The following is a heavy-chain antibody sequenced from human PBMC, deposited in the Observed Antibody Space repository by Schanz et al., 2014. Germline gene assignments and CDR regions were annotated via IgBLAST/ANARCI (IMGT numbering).Heavy chain of an antibody. D-gene: IGHD6-13*01. Sequence: EVQLVESGGGLVKPGGSLRLSCAASGFAFSTYSMTWVRQAPGKGLEWVSSITSSSYNLYYADSVKGRFTISRDNAKKSVSLQMNSLRAEDTAVYYCARGYSNIWSPMAYWGQGTLVTVSS. J-gene: IGHJ4*02. CDR3: ARGYSNIWSPMAY. CDR1: GFAFSTYS. V-gene: IGHV3-21*01. CDR2: ITSSSYNL.